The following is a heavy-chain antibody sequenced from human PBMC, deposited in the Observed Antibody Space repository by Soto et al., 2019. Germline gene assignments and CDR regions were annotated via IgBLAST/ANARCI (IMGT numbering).Heavy chain of an antibody. CDR1: GYTFTDYY. V-gene: IGHV1-2*07. Sequence: QVHLVQSGAELKKPGASVKVSCNTSGYTFTDYYLHWVRQAPGQGLEWVAWINPHSGGTNYEHKFQGRVTMTSDTSISTGYLELSRLRSDDTAVYFCARVKRTCSGGTCYPDYWGQGTLVTVSS. J-gene: IGHJ4*02. D-gene: IGHD2-15*01. CDR2: INPHSGGT. CDR3: ARVKRTCSGGTCYPDY.